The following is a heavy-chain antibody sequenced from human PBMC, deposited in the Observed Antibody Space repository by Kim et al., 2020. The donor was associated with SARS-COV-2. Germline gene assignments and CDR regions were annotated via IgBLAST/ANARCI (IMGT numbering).Heavy chain of an antibody. D-gene: IGHD3-22*01. J-gene: IGHJ4*02. V-gene: IGHV3-30*18. CDR3: AKGDRRGITMIVVVITGFDY. Sequence: GGSLRLSCAASGFTFSSYGMHWVRQAPGKGLEWVAVISYDGSNKYYADSVKGRFTISRDNSKNTLYLQMNSLRAEDTAVYYCAKGDRRGITMIVVVITGFDYWGQGTLVTVSS. CDR1: GFTFSSYG. CDR2: ISYDGSNK.